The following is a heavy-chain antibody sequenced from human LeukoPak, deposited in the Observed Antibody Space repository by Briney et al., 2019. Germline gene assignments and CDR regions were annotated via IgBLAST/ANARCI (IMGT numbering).Heavy chain of an antibody. V-gene: IGHV4-30-4*01. CDR2: IYYSGRT. CDR1: GGSISSGDYY. J-gene: IGHJ6*02. CDR3: ARDSTIMTTVWRYYGMDV. D-gene: IGHD4-17*01. Sequence: SETLSLTCTVSGGSISSGDYYGSWIRRPPGEGLGWIGYIYYSGRTYYNPSLQSRVTISVDTSKNQFTLKLSSVTAADTAVYYCARDSTIMTTVWRYYGMDVWGQGTTVTVSS.